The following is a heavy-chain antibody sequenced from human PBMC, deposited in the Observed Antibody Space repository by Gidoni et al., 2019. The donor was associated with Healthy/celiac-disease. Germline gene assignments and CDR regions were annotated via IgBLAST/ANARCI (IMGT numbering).Heavy chain of an antibody. J-gene: IGHJ4*02. D-gene: IGHD2-2*01. CDR1: GGSISSSSYY. V-gene: IGHV4-39*01. CDR2: IYYSGST. Sequence: QLQLQESGPGLVKPSETLSLTCTVSGGSISSSSYYWGWIRQPPGKGLEWIGSIYYSGSTYYNPSLKSRVTISVDTSKNQFSLKLSSVTAADTAVYYCARHRAERVVPAAIADYWGQGTLVTVSS. CDR3: ARHRAERVVPAAIADY.